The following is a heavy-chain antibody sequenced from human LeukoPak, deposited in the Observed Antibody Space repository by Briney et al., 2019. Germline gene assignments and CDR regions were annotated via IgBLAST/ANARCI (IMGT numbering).Heavy chain of an antibody. CDR3: VRNDYSNYVAFDY. Sequence: SETLSLTCTVSGGSTSRRSYYWGWLRQPPGRGVEGSGYIYYSGSTYYNPSLKSRVTISVDTSKNQFSLKLSSVTAAETAGYYGVRNDYSNYVAFDYWGQGTLVTVSS. CDR2: IYYSGST. D-gene: IGHD4-11*01. V-gene: IGHV4-30-4*01. J-gene: IGHJ4*02. CDR1: GGSTSRRSYY.